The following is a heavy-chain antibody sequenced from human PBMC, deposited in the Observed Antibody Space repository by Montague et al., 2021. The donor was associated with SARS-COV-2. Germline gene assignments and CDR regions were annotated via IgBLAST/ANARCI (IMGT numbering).Heavy chain of an antibody. Sequence: SETLSLTCDVYGGSFTSYWSWIRQHPGRWLEWVGQISHGGGTNYXPPLQSRVTMSVDTSKNQVSLKLSSVTAADTAVYYCASHCGGGRCYFGMDVWGQGTTVTVSS. V-gene: IGHV4-34*01. D-gene: IGHD2-15*01. CDR2: ISHGGGT. J-gene: IGHJ6*02. CDR1: GGSFTSY. CDR3: ASHCGGGRCYFGMDV.